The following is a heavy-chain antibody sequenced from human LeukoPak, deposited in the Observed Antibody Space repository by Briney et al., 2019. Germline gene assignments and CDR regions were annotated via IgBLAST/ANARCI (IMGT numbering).Heavy chain of an antibody. CDR1: GGSISRGSYY. CDR3: ARQTFGVLYFDS. Sequence: PSDTLSLTCSVSGGSISRGSYYWNWIRQPAGKGLEWMGRIYNSGSTNYNPSLKSRVTISTDMSKNQFSLKLTSVTAADTAVYYCARQTFGVLYFDSWGQGTLAIVSS. D-gene: IGHD3-10*01. V-gene: IGHV4-61*02. J-gene: IGHJ4*02. CDR2: IYNSGST.